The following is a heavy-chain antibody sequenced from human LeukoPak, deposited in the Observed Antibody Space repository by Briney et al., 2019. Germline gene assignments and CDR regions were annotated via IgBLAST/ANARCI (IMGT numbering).Heavy chain of an antibody. CDR1: GGSISSYY. D-gene: IGHD3-10*01. V-gene: IGHV4-59*08. CDR3: ARRRGYYGSGGWFDP. CDR2: IYYSGST. Sequence: TETLSLTCTVSGGSISSYYWSWIRQPPGKGLEWIGYIYYSGSTNYNPSLKSRVTISVDTSKNQFSLKLSSVTAADTAVYYCARRRGYYGSGGWFDPWGQGTLVTVSS. J-gene: IGHJ5*02.